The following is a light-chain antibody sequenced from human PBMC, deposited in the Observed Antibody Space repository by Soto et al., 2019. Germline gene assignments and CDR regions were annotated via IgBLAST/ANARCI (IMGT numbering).Light chain of an antibody. J-gene: IGKJ2*01. CDR2: WAS. CDR1: NKDY. CDR3: QQYYSSPQT. Sequence: DIVMTQSPDSLAVSLGERATINCKSSNKDYLAWYQQKPGQPPKLLIYWASTRESGVPDRFSGSGSGTDFTLTISSLQAEDVAVYYCQQYYSSPQTFGQGTKLEIK. V-gene: IGKV4-1*01.